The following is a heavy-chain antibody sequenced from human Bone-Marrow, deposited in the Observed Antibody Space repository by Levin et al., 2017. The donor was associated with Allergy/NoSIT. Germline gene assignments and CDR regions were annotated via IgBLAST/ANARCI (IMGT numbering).Heavy chain of an antibody. D-gene: IGHD5-24*01. CDR2: ISSGGGST. J-gene: IGHJ3*02. Sequence: SCTASGFTFSSYAMSWVRQAPGRGLEWVSAISSGGGSTYYADSVQGRFTISRDNSMNTLYLQMNNLRAEDTTIYYCAKGRRYEAFDIWGQGTMVTVSS. V-gene: IGHV3-23*01. CDR1: GFTFSSYA. CDR3: AKGRRYEAFDI.